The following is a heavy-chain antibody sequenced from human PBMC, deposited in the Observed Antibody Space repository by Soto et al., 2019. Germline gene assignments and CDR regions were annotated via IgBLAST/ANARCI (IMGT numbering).Heavy chain of an antibody. CDR1: GYTFTSYG. V-gene: IGHV1-18*01. J-gene: IGHJ4*02. CDR3: ARVEDCSGGSCYPRHLTY. D-gene: IGHD2-15*01. Sequence: ASVKVSCKASGYTFTSYGISWVRQAPGQGLEWMGWISIYNGNTNYAQRLQGRVTMTTDTSTTTAYMELRSLRSDDTAVYYCARVEDCSGGSCYPRHLTYWGQGTLVTVSS. CDR2: ISIYNGNT.